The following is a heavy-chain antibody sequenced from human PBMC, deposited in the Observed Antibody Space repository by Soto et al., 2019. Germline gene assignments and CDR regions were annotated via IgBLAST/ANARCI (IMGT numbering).Heavy chain of an antibody. CDR1: GASIRSSY. CDR2: VYYSGST. V-gene: IGHV4-59*01. Sequence: SETLSLTCTVSGASIRSSYWSWIRQSPGKGLEWIGYVYYSGSTKYNPSLKSRVTISVDTSKNQFSLKLSSVTAADTAVYYYARGYYDSNGQSNTFDIWGQGTMVTVS. CDR3: ARGYYDSNGQSNTFDI. D-gene: IGHD3-22*01. J-gene: IGHJ3*02.